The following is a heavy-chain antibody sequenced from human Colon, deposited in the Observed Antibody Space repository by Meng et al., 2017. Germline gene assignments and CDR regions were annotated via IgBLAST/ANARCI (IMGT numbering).Heavy chain of an antibody. V-gene: IGHV3-53*01. CDR2: IYTGGTT. Sequence: GASLKISCASSGFTVSSNYMAWVRQAPGKGLECISIIYTGGTTHYADSVRGRFTISRDNSKNIISLQLNNLRAEDTAVYYCAKQFSASYGDTFDIWGQGTMVTVSS. D-gene: IGHD1-26*01. J-gene: IGHJ3*02. CDR3: AKQFSASYGDTFDI. CDR1: GFTVSSNY.